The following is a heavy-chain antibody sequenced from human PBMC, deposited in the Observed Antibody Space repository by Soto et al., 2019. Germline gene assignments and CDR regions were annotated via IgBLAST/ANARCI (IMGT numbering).Heavy chain of an antibody. D-gene: IGHD2-2*02. J-gene: IGHJ5*02. Sequence: DVQLVESGGGLVQPGGSLRLSCTASGFTFSKFWMSWVRQAPGKGLEWVANINHDGSQKYYVDSVKGRFTISRDNAKNSLYLQMNSLRVDDTAVYYCARLLLYSVSGRGWFDPWGQGTLVTVSS. V-gene: IGHV3-7*03. CDR2: INHDGSQK. CDR3: ARLLLYSVSGRGWFDP. CDR1: GFTFSKFW.